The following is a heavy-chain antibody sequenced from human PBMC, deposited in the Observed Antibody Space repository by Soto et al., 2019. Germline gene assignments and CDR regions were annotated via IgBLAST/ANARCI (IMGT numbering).Heavy chain of an antibody. Sequence: SETLSLTCTVSGGSISSGGYYWSWIRQHPGKGLEWIGYIYYSGSTYYNPSLKSRVTISVDTSKNQFSLKLSSVTAAHTAVYYCARSIYSYGSFYYYYGMDVWGQGSTVSVSS. CDR2: IYYSGST. V-gene: IGHV4-31*03. D-gene: IGHD5-18*01. CDR3: ARSIYSYGSFYYYYGMDV. J-gene: IGHJ6*02. CDR1: GGSISSGGYY.